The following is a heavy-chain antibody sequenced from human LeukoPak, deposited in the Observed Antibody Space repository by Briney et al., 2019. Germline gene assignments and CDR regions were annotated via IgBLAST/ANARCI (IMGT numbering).Heavy chain of an antibody. CDR1: GGSFSGYY. Sequence: SETLSLTCAVYGGSFSGYYWSWIRQPAGKGLEWIGRIYTSGSTNYNPSLKSRVTISVDTSKNQFSLKLSSVTAADTAVYYCARGVNSGYFDYCGQGTLVTVSS. CDR2: IYTSGST. CDR3: ARGVNSGYFDY. D-gene: IGHD1-26*01. J-gene: IGHJ4*02. V-gene: IGHV4-59*10.